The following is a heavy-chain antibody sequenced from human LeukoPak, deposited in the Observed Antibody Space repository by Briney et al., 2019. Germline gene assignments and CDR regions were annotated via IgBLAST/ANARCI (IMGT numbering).Heavy chain of an antibody. CDR3: ARDGPDSFDN. V-gene: IGHV3-7*01. CDR2: IKKDGSEK. Sequence: GGSLRLSCAASGFTFSSYWMNWVRQAPGKGLEWVANIKKDGSEKYYADPVKGRFTISRDNAKNSLYLQINSLRADDTAVDYWARDGPDSFDNWGQGTLVTVSS. J-gene: IGHJ4*02. CDR1: GFTFSSYW.